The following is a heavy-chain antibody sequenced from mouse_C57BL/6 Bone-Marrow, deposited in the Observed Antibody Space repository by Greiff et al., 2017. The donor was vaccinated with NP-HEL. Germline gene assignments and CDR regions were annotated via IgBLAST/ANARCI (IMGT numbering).Heavy chain of an antibody. J-gene: IGHJ4*01. D-gene: IGHD1-1*01. CDR1: GFTFSNYW. CDR2: IRLKSDNYAT. CDR3: TENYVDYYAMDY. V-gene: IGHV6-3*01. Sequence: EVKVEESGGGLVQPGGSMKLSCVASGFTFSNYWMNWVRQSPEKGLEWVAQIRLKSDNYATHYAESVKGRFTISRDDSKSSVYLQMNNLRAEDTGIYYCTENYVDYYAMDYWGQGTSVTVSS.